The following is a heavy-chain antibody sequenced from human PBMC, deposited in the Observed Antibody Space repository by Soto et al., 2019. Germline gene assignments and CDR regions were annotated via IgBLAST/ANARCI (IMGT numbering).Heavy chain of an antibody. Sequence: GGSLRLSCAASGFTFSSYWMSWVRQAPGKGLEWVANIKQDGSEKYYVDSVKGRFTISRDNAKNSLYLQMNSLRAEDTAVYYCARDGPYSRSSPVWYYYGMDVWGQGTTVTVSS. CDR3: ARDGPYSRSSPVWYYYGMDV. D-gene: IGHD6-13*01. V-gene: IGHV3-7*03. CDR2: IKQDGSEK. CDR1: GFTFSSYW. J-gene: IGHJ6*02.